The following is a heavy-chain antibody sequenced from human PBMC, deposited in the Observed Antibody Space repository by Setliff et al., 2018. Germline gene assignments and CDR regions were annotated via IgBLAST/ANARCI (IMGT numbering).Heavy chain of an antibody. J-gene: IGHJ6*03. V-gene: IGHV1-69*13. CDR1: GGTFSSYV. CDR3: AGGQPLVRKYYYYMDV. CDR2: IIPMFGT. Sequence: SVKVSYKASGGTFSSYVISWVREAPGQGLAWMGGIIPMFGTNYAQKFQGRVTITADESTSTAYMELSSLGSEDTAVYYCAGGQPLVRKYYYYMDVWGKGTAVTV. D-gene: IGHD3-10*01.